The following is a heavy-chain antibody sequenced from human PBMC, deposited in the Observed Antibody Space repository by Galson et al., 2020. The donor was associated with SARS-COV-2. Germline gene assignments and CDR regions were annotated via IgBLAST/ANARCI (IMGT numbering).Heavy chain of an antibody. V-gene: IGHV3-73*01. CDR1: GFTFSGAV. CDR2: IRSRPNNYAT. CDR3: TTINY. J-gene: IGHJ4*02. Sequence: QLGESLKISCVASGFTFSGAVIHWVRQAPGKGLEWVGRIRSRPNNYATGYAASVKGRFIISRDDSKKTAYLQMNSLKTEDTAVYYCTTINYWGQGTLVTVSS.